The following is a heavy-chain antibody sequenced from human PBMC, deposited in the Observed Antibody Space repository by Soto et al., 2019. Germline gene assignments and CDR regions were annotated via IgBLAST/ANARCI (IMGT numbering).Heavy chain of an antibody. CDR2: ISGSGGST. V-gene: IGHV3-23*01. Sequence: GGSLRLSCAASGFTFSSYAMSWVRQAPGKGLEWVSAISGSGGSTYYADSVKGRFTISRDNSKNTLYLQMNSLRAEDTAVYYCAKGHSRKLRLLLHYFDYWGQGTLVTVSS. CDR1: GFTFSSYA. CDR3: AKGHSRKLRLLLHYFDY. J-gene: IGHJ4*02. D-gene: IGHD2-15*01.